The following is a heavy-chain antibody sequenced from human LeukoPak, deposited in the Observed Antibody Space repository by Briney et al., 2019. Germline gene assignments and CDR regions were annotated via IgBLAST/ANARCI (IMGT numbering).Heavy chain of an antibody. Sequence: PSETLSLTCTVSGGSISSGSYYWSWIRQPAGKGLEWIGRIYTSGSTNYNPSLKSRVTISVDTSKSQFSLKLSSVTAADTAVYYCARDGDYYSNAFDIWGQGTMVTVSS. CDR3: ARDGDYYSNAFDI. V-gene: IGHV4-61*02. D-gene: IGHD3-22*01. CDR2: IYTSGST. CDR1: GGSISSGSYY. J-gene: IGHJ3*02.